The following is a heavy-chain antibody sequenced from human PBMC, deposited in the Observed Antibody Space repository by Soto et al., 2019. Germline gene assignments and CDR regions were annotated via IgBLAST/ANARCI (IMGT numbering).Heavy chain of an antibody. CDR2: IIPILGIA. CDR3: PRVRGDPSPWCDP. V-gene: IGHV1-69*02. D-gene: IGHD3-10*01. J-gene: IGHJ5*02. CDR1: GGTFSSYT. Sequence: QVQLVQSGAEVKKPGSSVKVSCKASGGTFSSYTISWVRQAPGQGLEWMGRIIPILGIANYAQKFQGRVTITADKSTSTAYMELSSLRSEDTAVYYCPRVRGDPSPWCDPWGQGTLVTVSS.